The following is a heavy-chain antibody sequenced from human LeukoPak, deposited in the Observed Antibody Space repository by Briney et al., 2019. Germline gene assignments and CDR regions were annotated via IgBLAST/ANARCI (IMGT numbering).Heavy chain of an antibody. CDR3: ARDEGSWYGLGAFDI. Sequence: PGGSLRLSCAASGFTFSSYSMNWVRQAPGKGLEWVSYISSSSSTIYYADSVKGRFTISRDNAKNSLYLQMNSLRAEDTAVYYCARDEGSWYGLGAFDIWGQGTMVTVSS. CDR2: ISSSSSTI. CDR1: GFTFSSYS. V-gene: IGHV3-48*04. D-gene: IGHD6-13*01. J-gene: IGHJ3*02.